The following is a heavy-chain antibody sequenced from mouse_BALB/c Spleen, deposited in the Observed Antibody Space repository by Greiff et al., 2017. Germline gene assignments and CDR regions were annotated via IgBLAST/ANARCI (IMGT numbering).Heavy chain of an antibody. Sequence: QVQLQRSGAELAKPGASVKMSCKASGYTFTSYWMHWVKQRPGQGLEWIGYINPSTGYTEYNQKFKDKATLTADKSSSTAYMQLSSLTSEDSAVYYCAREATYGNPYAMDYWGQGTSVTVSS. D-gene: IGHD2-1*01. J-gene: IGHJ4*01. CDR3: AREATYGNPYAMDY. CDR2: INPSTGYT. V-gene: IGHV1-7*01. CDR1: GYTFTSYW.